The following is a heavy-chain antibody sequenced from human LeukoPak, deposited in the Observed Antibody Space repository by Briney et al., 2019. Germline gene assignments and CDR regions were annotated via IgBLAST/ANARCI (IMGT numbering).Heavy chain of an antibody. V-gene: IGHV4-59*08. D-gene: IGHD3-10*01. J-gene: IGHJ4*02. CDR1: GGSISSYY. Sequence: SETLSLTCTVSGGSISSYYWSWIRQPPGKGLEWIGYIYYSGSTNYNPSLKSRVTISVDTSKNQFSLKLGSVTAAGTAVYYCATTRREDGSGSFDYWGQGTLVTVSS. CDR2: IYYSGST. CDR3: ATTRREDGSGSFDY.